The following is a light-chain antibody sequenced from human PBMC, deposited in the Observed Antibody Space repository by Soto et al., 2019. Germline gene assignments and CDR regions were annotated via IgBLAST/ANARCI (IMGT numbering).Light chain of an antibody. CDR1: QSVSSY. CDR3: QQYNNWPLT. CDR2: DAP. V-gene: IGKV3-15*01. J-gene: IGKJ1*01. Sequence: EIVLTQSPATLSLSPGERATLSCRASQSVSSYLAWYQQKPGQAPRLLIYDAPNRATGIPARFSGSGSGTEFTLTISSLQSEDFAVYYCQQYNNWPLTFGQGTKVDIK.